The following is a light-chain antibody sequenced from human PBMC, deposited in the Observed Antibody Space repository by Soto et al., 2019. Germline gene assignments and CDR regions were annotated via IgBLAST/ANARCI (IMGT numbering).Light chain of an antibody. Sequence: EKVMTQSPVTLSVSPGERATLSCRASQSVNSNLAWYQQKPGQAPRLLIYGASTMATGIPDRFSGSGSGTDFTLTISRLEPEDFAVYYCQYYGTSPKPFGQGTKVDIK. CDR3: QYYGTSPKP. CDR1: QSVNSN. J-gene: IGKJ1*01. CDR2: GAS. V-gene: IGKV3-20*01.